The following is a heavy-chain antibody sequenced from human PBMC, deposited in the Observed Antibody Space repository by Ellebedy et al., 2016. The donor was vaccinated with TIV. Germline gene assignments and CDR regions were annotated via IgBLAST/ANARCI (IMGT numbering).Heavy chain of an antibody. J-gene: IGHJ6*02. CDR2: ISWNGDIT. Sequence: PGGSLRLSCAASGFTFDDHAMSWVRQGPGKGLEWVSGISWNGDITVYADSVKGRFTISRDNARNSLYLEMNSLRVEDSALYYCARRLFRYSMDVWGQGTTVTVSS. CDR3: ARRLFRYSMDV. D-gene: IGHD3-16*02. V-gene: IGHV3-20*04. CDR1: GFTFDDHA.